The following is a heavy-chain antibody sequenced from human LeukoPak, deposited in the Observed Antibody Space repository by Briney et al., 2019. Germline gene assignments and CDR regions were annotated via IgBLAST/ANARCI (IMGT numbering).Heavy chain of an antibody. CDR3: ARIPYVSSGLLAFDI. Sequence: SGPALVKPTQTLTLTCTFSGFSLSTSGMCVSWIRQPPGKALEWLALIDWDDDKYYSTSLKTRLTISKDTSKNQVVLTMTNMDPVDTATYYCARIPYVSSGLLAFDIWGQGTMVTVSS. J-gene: IGHJ3*02. V-gene: IGHV2-70*01. D-gene: IGHD3-22*01. CDR2: IDWDDDK. CDR1: GFSLSTSGMC.